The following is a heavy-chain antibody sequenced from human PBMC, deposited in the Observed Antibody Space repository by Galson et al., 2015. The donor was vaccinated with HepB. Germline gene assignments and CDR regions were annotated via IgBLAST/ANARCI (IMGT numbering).Heavy chain of an antibody. CDR1: GFTFSTYS. CDR2: ISSSSSSTM. CDR3: ARGGGSDYDY. Sequence: SLRLSCAVSGFTFSTYSMNWVRQAPGKGLEWVSYISSSSSSTMYYADSVKGRFTISRDNSKNTLYLQMNSLRAEDTAVYYCARGGGSDYDYWGQGTLVTVSS. J-gene: IGHJ4*02. D-gene: IGHD2-15*01. V-gene: IGHV3-48*01.